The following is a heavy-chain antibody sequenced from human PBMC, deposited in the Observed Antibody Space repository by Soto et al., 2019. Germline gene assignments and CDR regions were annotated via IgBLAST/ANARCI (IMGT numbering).Heavy chain of an antibody. V-gene: IGHV4-30-4*01. CDR2: IYNSVNT. CDR3: ARGPSGDKVDY. CDR1: GDSISNGYYT. Sequence: QVQLQESGPGLVEPSQTLSLTCTVSGDSISNGYYTWSWIRQPPGKDLEWIGHIYNSVNTYSNPSLKGRVTISADTSKNQFSLKLSSVTAADTAVYYCARGPSGDKVDYWGQGTLVTVPS. D-gene: IGHD3-10*01. J-gene: IGHJ4*02.